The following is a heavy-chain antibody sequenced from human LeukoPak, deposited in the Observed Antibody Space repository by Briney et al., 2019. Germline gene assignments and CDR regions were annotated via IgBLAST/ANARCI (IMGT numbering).Heavy chain of an antibody. Sequence: SETLSLTCTVSGASISSYYWSWIRQPPGKGLEWIGYISYSGSTNYNPSLKSRVTMSVDTSKSQCSLQLSSLTAADTAVYYCAGGSSGWFGYWGPGTLVTVSS. V-gene: IGHV4-59*01. CDR2: ISYSGST. CDR3: AGGSSGWFGY. J-gene: IGHJ4*02. CDR1: GASISSYY. D-gene: IGHD6-19*01.